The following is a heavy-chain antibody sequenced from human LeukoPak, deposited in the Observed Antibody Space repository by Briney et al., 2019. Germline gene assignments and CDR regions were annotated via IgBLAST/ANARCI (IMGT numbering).Heavy chain of an antibody. Sequence: SETLSLTCTVSGGSISSYYWSWIRQPPGKGLEWIGYIYYSGSTNYNPSLKSRVTISVDTSKNQFSLKLSSVTAADTAVYYCARDRASSSWYYFDYWGQGTLVTVSS. CDR2: IYYSGST. CDR3: ARDRASSSWYYFDY. J-gene: IGHJ4*02. CDR1: GGSISSYY. D-gene: IGHD6-13*01. V-gene: IGHV4-59*12.